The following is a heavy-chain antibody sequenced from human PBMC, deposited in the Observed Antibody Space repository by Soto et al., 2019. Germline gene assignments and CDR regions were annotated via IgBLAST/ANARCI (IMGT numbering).Heavy chain of an antibody. J-gene: IGHJ5*02. CDR3: ARVVLVAAIPNWFDP. CDR1: GGTFSGYA. CDR2: IIPIFGTA. Sequence: QVRLVQSGAEVKKPGSSVKVSCKASGGTFSGYAISWVRQAPGQGLEWMGGIIPIFGTANYAQKFQGRVTITADESTSTAYMELSSLRSEDTAVYYCARVVLVAAIPNWFDPWGQGTLVTVSS. D-gene: IGHD2-15*01. V-gene: IGHV1-69*01.